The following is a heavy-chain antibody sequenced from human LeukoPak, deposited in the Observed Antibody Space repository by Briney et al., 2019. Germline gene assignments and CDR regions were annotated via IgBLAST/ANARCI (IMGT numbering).Heavy chain of an antibody. Sequence: SETLSLTCTVSGDSISSYYWSWIRQPPGKGLEWIGYIYYSGSTNYNPSLKSRVTISVDTSKNQFSLKLSSVTAADTAVYYCARLVSSGYYRDAFDLWGQGTMVTVSS. CDR1: GDSISSYY. V-gene: IGHV4-59*08. CDR3: ARLVSSGYYRDAFDL. D-gene: IGHD3-22*01. CDR2: IYYSGST. J-gene: IGHJ3*01.